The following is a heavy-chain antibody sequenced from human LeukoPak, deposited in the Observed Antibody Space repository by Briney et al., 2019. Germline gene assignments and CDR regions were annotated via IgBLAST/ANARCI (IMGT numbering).Heavy chain of an antibody. J-gene: IGHJ4*02. D-gene: IGHD5-18*01. CDR1: GGSFSGYY. Sequence: SETLSLTCAVYGGSFSGYYWSWIRQPPGKGLEWIGEINHSGSTNYNPSLKSRVTISVDTSKNQFSLKLSTVTAADTAVYYCARGDTAMGHFDYWGQGTLVTVPS. V-gene: IGHV4-34*01. CDR3: ARGDTAMGHFDY. CDR2: INHSGST.